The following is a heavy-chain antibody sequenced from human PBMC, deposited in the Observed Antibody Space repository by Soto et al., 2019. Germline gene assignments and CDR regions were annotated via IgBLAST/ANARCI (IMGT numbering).Heavy chain of an antibody. CDR1: GASISSYH. Sequence: QVQLQESGPGLVKPSETLSLTCTVSGASISSYHWSWIRQTPGKGLEWIGYIYYSGGANYNPSLKSRVTFSVDTSKNQVSLKLSSVPAADTGVYYCAAAVPAEYVFPYYYMDVWGKGTTVTVSS. J-gene: IGHJ6*03. CDR3: AAAVPAEYVFPYYYMDV. D-gene: IGHD3-16*01. V-gene: IGHV4-59*01. CDR2: IYYSGGA.